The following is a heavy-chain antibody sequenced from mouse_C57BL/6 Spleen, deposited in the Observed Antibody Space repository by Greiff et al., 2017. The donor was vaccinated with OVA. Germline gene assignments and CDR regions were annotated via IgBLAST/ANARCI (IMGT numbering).Heavy chain of an antibody. Sequence: EVKVVESGGGLVQPKGSLKLSCAASGFSFNTYAMNWVRQAPGKGLEWVARIRSKSNNYATYYADSVKDRFTISRDDSESMLYLQMNNLKTEDTAMYYCVRSSYDYEGYFDYWGQGTTLTVSS. CDR1: GFSFNTYA. CDR3: VRSSYDYEGYFDY. D-gene: IGHD2-4*01. J-gene: IGHJ2*01. CDR2: IRSKSNNYAT. V-gene: IGHV10-1*01.